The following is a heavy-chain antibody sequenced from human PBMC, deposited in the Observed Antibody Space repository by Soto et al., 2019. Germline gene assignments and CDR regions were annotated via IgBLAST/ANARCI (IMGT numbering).Heavy chain of an antibody. Sequence: QVQLVQSGAEVKKPGSSVKVSCKASGGTFSSYTISWVRQAPGQGLEWMGRIIPIFGIANYAQKLQGRVTITVDKATSTAYMELSSLSSEDTAVYYCASRYDSSDYWGQGTLVTVSS. J-gene: IGHJ4*02. D-gene: IGHD3-22*01. CDR1: GGTFSSYT. V-gene: IGHV1-69*02. CDR2: IIPIFGIA. CDR3: ASRYDSSDY.